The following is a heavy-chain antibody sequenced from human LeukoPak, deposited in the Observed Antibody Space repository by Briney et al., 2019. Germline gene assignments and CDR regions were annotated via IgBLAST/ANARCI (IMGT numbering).Heavy chain of an antibody. J-gene: IGHJ4*02. D-gene: IGHD2-2*01. CDR2: INHSGST. Sequence: SETLSLTCAVYGGSFSGYYWSWIRQPPGKGLEWIGEINHSGSTNYNPSLKSRVTISVDTSKNQFSLKLSSVTAADTAVYYCARHGDIVVVPAAPLFDYWGQGTLVTVSS. V-gene: IGHV4-34*01. CDR1: GGSFSGYY. CDR3: ARHGDIVVVPAAPLFDY.